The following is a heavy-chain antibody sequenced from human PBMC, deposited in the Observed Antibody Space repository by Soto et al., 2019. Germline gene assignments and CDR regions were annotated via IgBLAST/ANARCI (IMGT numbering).Heavy chain of an antibody. J-gene: IGHJ4*02. CDR1: GYTFISYD. CDR3: ARGDGYIFEY. V-gene: IGHV1-8*01. D-gene: IGHD5-12*01. CDR2: MNPNTGDT. Sequence: QVQLVQSGAEVKKPGASVKVSCKASGYTFISYDINWVRQATGQGLEWMGWMNPNTGDTGYAQKFQGRVTMTRNTSINTANLELSSLRADDTAVYFCARGDGYIFEYWGQGTLVTVSS.